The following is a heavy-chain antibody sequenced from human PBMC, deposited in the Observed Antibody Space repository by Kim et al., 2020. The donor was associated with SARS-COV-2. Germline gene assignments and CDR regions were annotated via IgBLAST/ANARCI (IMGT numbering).Heavy chain of an antibody. Sequence: GGSLRLSCAASGFTFSSYAMHWVRQAPGKGLEWVAVISYDGSNKYYADSVKGRFTISRDNSKNTLYLQMNSLRAEDTAVYYCARARGGSYYYGMDVWGQDHGHRLL. CDR2: ISYDGSNK. CDR3: ARARGGSYYYGMDV. D-gene: IGHD1-26*01. J-gene: IGHJ6*02. CDR1: GFTFSSYA. V-gene: IGHV3-30-3*01.